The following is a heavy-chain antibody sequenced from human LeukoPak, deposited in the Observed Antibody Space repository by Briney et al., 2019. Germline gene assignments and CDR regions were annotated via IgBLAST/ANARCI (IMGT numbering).Heavy chain of an antibody. D-gene: IGHD2-15*01. V-gene: IGHV3-30*02. CDR2: IRYDGSNK. Sequence: GGSLRLSCAASGFTFSSYGMHWVRQAPGKGLEWVAFIRYDGSNKYYADSVKGRFTISRDNSKNTLYLQMNSLRAEDTAVYYCAREAVVVVAATLFDYWGQGTLVTVSS. CDR3: AREAVVVVAATLFDY. CDR1: GFTFSSYG. J-gene: IGHJ4*02.